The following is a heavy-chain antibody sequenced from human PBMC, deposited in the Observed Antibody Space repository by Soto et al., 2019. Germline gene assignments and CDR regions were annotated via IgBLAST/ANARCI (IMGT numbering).Heavy chain of an antibody. D-gene: IGHD6-19*01. CDR2: IRKDGGEK. CDR3: AAGSGWLIDY. J-gene: IGHJ4*02. V-gene: IGHV3-7*03. Sequence: EVQLVESGGGLVQPGESLRLSCAASGFSISSYWMNWVHQAPGKGLEWVAIIRKDGGEKYYVDSVEGRFTISRDNAKNSLYLQMNSPTGEDTAVYYCAAGSGWLIDYWGRGTLVTVSS. CDR1: GFSISSYW.